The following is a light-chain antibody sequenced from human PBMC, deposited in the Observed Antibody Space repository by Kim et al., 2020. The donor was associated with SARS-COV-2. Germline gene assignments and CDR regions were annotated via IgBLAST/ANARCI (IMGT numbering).Light chain of an antibody. CDR1: QSLSSY. CDR3: QQRTNSWT. Sequence: SLSPGQSATLSCRASQSLSSYLAWYQQKPGQAPRLLIHDATNRATGIPARFSGSGSGTDFTLTISSLEPEDFAVYYCQQRTNSWTFGQGTKVDIK. CDR2: DAT. V-gene: IGKV3-11*01. J-gene: IGKJ1*01.